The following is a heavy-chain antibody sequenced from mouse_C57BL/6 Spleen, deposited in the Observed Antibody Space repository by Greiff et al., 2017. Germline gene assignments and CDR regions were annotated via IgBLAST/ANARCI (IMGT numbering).Heavy chain of an antibody. D-gene: IGHD1-1*01. CDR3: ARTGSSAWFAY. CDR1: GYTFTDYY. J-gene: IGHJ3*01. V-gene: IGHV1-26*01. CDR2: INPNNGGT. Sequence: VQLQQSGPELVKPGASVKISCKASGYTFTDYYMNWVKQSHGKSLEWIGDINPNNGGTSYNQKFKGKATLTVDKSSSTAYMELRSLTSEDSAVYNCARTGSSAWFAYWGQGTLVTVSA.